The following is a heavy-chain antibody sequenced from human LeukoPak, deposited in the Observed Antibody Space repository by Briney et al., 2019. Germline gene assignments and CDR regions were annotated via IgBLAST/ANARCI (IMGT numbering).Heavy chain of an antibody. CDR3: AREQISSGSPPFDY. D-gene: IGHD3-10*01. Sequence: ASVKVSCKASGYTFTSYAMHWVRQAPGQRLEWMGWINAGNGNTKYSQKFQGRVTITRDTSASTAYMELSSLRSDDTAVYYCAREQISSGSPPFDYWGQGTLVTVSS. J-gene: IGHJ4*02. V-gene: IGHV1-3*01. CDR2: INAGNGNT. CDR1: GYTFTSYA.